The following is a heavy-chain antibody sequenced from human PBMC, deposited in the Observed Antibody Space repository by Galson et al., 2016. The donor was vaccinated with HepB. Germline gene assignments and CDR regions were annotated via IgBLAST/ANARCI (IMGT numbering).Heavy chain of an antibody. J-gene: IGHJ4*02. CDR3: AFGIGWELEF. CDR2: TRNKTKSYTT. CDR1: GFTFGDHY. V-gene: IGHV3-72*01. Sequence: SLRLSCAASGFTFGDHYMDWVRQAPGKGLEWVGRTRNKTKSYTTEYAASVEGRFTISRDDSKNSLYLQMNSLETEDTAVYYCAFGIGWELEFWGQGTLVTVSS. D-gene: IGHD6-19*01.